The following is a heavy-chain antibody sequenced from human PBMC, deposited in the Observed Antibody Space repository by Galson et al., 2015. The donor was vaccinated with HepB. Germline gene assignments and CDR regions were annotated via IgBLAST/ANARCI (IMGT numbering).Heavy chain of an antibody. V-gene: IGHV1-18*01. CDR2: ISAYNGNT. J-gene: IGHJ4*02. D-gene: IGHD3-22*01. CDR3: ARDYRLGYYYDSSGSYYFDY. CDR1: GYTFTSYG. Sequence: SVKVSCKASGYTFTSYGISWVRQAPGQGLEWMGWISAYNGNTNYAQKLQGRVTMTTDTSTSTAYMELRSLRSDDTAVYYCARDYRLGYYYDSSGSYYFDYWGQGTLVTVSS.